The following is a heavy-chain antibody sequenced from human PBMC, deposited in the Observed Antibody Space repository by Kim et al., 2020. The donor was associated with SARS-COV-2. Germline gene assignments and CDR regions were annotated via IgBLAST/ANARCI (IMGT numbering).Heavy chain of an antibody. CDR1: GYTFTGYY. D-gene: IGHD3-3*01. CDR2: INPNTGGT. CDR3: ARVANYDFWSGYEGDDY. V-gene: IGHV1-2*06. Sequence: ASVKVSCKAFGYTFTGYYLHWVRQAPGQGLEWMGRINPNTGGTKYVQKFQGRVTMTRDTSISTDYMELSRLRSDDTAFYYCARVANYDFWSGYEGDDYWGQGTLVTVSS. J-gene: IGHJ4*02.